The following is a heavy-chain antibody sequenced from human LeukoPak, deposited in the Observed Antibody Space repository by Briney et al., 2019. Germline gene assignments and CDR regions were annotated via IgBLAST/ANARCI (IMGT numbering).Heavy chain of an antibody. CDR3: ARDSAFGHGSFDI. D-gene: IGHD3-10*01. Sequence: ASVKVSCRASGGTFSSYAISWVRQAPGQGLEWMGGIIPIFGTANYAQKFQGRVTITTDESTSTAYMELSSLRSEDTAVYYCARDSAFGHGSFDIWGQGTMVTVSS. CDR2: IIPIFGTA. CDR1: GGTFSSYA. J-gene: IGHJ3*02. V-gene: IGHV1-69*05.